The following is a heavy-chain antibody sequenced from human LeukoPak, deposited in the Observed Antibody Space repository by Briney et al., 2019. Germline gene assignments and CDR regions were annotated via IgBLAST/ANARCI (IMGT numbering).Heavy chain of an antibody. J-gene: IGHJ4*02. CDR1: AGPLSAYY. D-gene: IGHD1-1*01. Sequence: PSETLSLTCTLSAGPLSAYYWTWLRQPPGKGLEWIGYIYDSGSANYTPSLKSRVTISAEASKNQFSLKLRSVNAADGAVYYCATGETGSTLGGYWGQGTLVTVSS. CDR3: ATGETGSTLGGY. CDR2: IYDSGSA. V-gene: IGHV4-59*01.